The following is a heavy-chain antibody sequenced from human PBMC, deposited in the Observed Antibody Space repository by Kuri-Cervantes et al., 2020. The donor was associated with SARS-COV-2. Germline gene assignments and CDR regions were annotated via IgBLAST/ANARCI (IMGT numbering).Heavy chain of an antibody. Sequence: GESLKISCAASGFTFSNAWMNWVRQAPGKGLEWVSAISGSGGSTYYADSVKGRFTISRDNSKNTLYLQMNSLRAEDTAVYYCAKHSGWYSARTGLDYWGQGTLVTVSS. D-gene: IGHD6-19*01. CDR1: GFTFSNAW. J-gene: IGHJ4*02. V-gene: IGHV3-23*01. CDR3: AKHSGWYSARTGLDY. CDR2: ISGSGGST.